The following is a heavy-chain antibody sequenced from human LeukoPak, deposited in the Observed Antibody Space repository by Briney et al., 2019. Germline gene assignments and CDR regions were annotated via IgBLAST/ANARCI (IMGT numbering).Heavy chain of an antibody. CDR1: GDSVSSKSAA. J-gene: IGHJ4*02. D-gene: IGHD3-10*01. V-gene: IGHV6-1*01. CDR2: AFYRSKWSS. Sequence: SQTLSLTCAISGDSVSSKSAAWNWIRQSPSRGLEWLGRAFYRSKWSSGYAESVKSRITINPDTSKNQFSLQLKSVTPEDTAVYYCVRDSDDYYWALDFWGQGTPVTVSS. CDR3: VRDSDDYYWALDF.